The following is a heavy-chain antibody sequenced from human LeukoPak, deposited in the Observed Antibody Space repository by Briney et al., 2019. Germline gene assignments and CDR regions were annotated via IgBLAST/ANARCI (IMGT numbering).Heavy chain of an antibody. V-gene: IGHV4-59*08. CDR2: IYYTGST. CDR3: ARHADSVSHPLDY. CDR1: GGSISGYY. J-gene: IGHJ4*02. D-gene: IGHD1-26*01. Sequence: SETLSLTCTVSGGSISGYYWSWIRQPPGKGLEYIGFIYYTGSTYYNPSLGSRVSISVDTSKNQFSLKLSSVTAADTAVYYCARHADSVSHPLDYWGQGTLVTVSS.